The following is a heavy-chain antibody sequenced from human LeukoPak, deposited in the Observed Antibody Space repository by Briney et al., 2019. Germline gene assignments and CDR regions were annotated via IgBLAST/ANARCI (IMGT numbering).Heavy chain of an antibody. V-gene: IGHV3-64D*06. Sequence: GGSLRLSCSVSGFTFSTYVMHWVRQAPGKGLEYVSAISSNGDNTYYADSVKGRFTISRDNSKNTLYLQMSSLGADDTAVYYCVRGTGYWGQGTTVTVSS. J-gene: IGHJ4*02. CDR3: VRGTGY. CDR1: GFTFSTYV. CDR2: ISSNGDNT.